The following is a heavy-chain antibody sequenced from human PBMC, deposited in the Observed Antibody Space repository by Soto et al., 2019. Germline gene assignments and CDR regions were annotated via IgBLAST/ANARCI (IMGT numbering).Heavy chain of an antibody. Sequence: QVQLVQSGAEVKKPGSSVKVSCKASGGTFSSYAISWVRQAPGQGLEWMGGIIPIFGTANYAQKFQGRVTITADESPSTAYMERSSLRSEDTAVYYCARVEVATGYYYYYGMAVWGKGPTVTVSS. CDR2: IIPIFGTA. CDR1: GGTFSSYA. V-gene: IGHV1-69*01. CDR3: ARVEVATGYYYYYGMAV. J-gene: IGHJ6*04. D-gene: IGHD5-12*01.